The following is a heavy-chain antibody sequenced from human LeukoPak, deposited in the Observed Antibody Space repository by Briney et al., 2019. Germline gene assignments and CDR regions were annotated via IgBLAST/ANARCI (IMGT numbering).Heavy chain of an antibody. CDR2: ISGSGGST. Sequence: GGSLRLSCAASGFTSSSYAMSWVRQAPGKGLEWVSAISGSGGSTYYADSVKGRFTISRDNSKNTLYLQMNSLRDEDTAVYYCARGVNYYDSSGYIPRAPRRYYFDYWGQGTLVTVSS. CDR1: GFTSSSYA. D-gene: IGHD3-22*01. J-gene: IGHJ4*02. V-gene: IGHV3-23*01. CDR3: ARGVNYYDSSGYIPRAPRRYYFDY.